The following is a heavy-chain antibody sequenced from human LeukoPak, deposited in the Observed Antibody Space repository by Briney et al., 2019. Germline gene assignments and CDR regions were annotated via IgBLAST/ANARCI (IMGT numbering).Heavy chain of an antibody. J-gene: IGHJ6*03. D-gene: IGHD5-12*01. Sequence: PSETLSLTCAVYGGSFSGYYWSWIRQPPGKGLEWIGEINHSGSTNYNPSLKSRVTISVDTSKNQFSLKLSSVTAADTAVYYCARDQGGYDSAYYYYYMDVWGKGTTVTVSS. CDR2: INHSGST. CDR1: GGSFSGYY. V-gene: IGHV4-34*01. CDR3: ARDQGGYDSAYYYYYMDV.